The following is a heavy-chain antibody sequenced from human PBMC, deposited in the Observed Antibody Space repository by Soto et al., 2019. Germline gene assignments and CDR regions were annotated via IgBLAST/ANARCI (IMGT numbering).Heavy chain of an antibody. CDR1: GGSISSGGYY. D-gene: IGHD6-6*01. CDR2: IYYSGST. V-gene: IGHV4-31*03. J-gene: IGHJ4*02. Sequence: LSLTCTVSGGSISSGGYYWSWIRQHPGKGLEWIGYIYYSGSTYYNPSLKSRVTISVDTSKNQFSLKLSSVTAADTAVYYCSTTTSSSVPSTFDYWGQGTLVTVSS. CDR3: STTTSSSVPSTFDY.